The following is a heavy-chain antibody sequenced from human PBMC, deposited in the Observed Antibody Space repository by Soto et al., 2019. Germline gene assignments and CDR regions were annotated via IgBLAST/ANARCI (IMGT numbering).Heavy chain of an antibody. CDR1: GFTFSDYH. CDR2: ISSSGSTI. D-gene: IGHD3-22*01. CDR3: ARRLTYYYDSSGYYYPGIGAFDI. J-gene: IGHJ3*02. V-gene: IGHV3-11*01. Sequence: PGGSLRLSCAASGFTFSDYHMSWIRQAPGKGLEWVSYISSSGSTIYYADSVKGRFTISRDNAKNSLYLQMNSLRAEDTAVYYCARRLTYYYDSSGYYYPGIGAFDIWGQGTMVTVSS.